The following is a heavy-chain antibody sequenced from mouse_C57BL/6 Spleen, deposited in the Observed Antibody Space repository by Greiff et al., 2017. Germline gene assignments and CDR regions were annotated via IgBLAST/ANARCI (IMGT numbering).Heavy chain of an antibody. Sequence: VKLQQSGPELVKPGASVKISCKASGYAFSSSWMNWVKQRPGKGLEWIGRIYPGDGDTNYNGKFKGKATLTADKSSSTAYMQLSSLTSEDSPVYFCATTVVARGGFDYWGQGTTLTVS. CDR1: GYAFSSSW. CDR2: IYPGDGDT. CDR3: ATTVVARGGFDY. D-gene: IGHD1-1*01. J-gene: IGHJ2*01. V-gene: IGHV1-82*01.